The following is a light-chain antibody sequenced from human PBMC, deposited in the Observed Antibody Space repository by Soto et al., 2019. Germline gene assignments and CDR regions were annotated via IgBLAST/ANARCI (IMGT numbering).Light chain of an antibody. CDR1: QSVSSN. V-gene: IGKV3-15*01. Sequence: ETVMTQSPATLSVSPGERATLSCRASQSVSSNLAWYQQRPGQAPRLLIYGASTRVAGFPARFSGSGSGTEFTLXISSLQSEDFXVYXXQQYNXWPXTFGGGTKVEIK. CDR3: QQYNXWPXT. J-gene: IGKJ4*01. CDR2: GAS.